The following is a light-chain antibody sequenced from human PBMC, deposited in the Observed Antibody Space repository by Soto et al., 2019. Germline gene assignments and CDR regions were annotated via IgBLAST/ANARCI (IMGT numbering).Light chain of an antibody. J-gene: IGKJ4*01. CDR1: QRVSNTY. V-gene: IGKV3-20*01. CDR3: QQYSSSPVT. Sequence: EIVLAQASCTLSLCPGEIETIYCLASQRVSNTYLAWYQQKPGQAPRLLIYGVSSRATGIPDRFSGSGSGTDFTLTISRLETEDFAVYYCQQYSSSPVTFGGGTKVDIK. CDR2: GVS.